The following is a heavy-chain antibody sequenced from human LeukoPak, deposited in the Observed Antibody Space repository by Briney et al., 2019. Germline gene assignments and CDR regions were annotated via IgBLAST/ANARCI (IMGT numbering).Heavy chain of an antibody. CDR1: GYTLTSYG. J-gene: IGHJ6*02. CDR3: ARDLRVAVAGIDQIYYYGMDV. D-gene: IGHD6-19*01. Sequence: GASVKVSCKASGYTLTSYGISWVRQAPGQGLEWMGWISAYNGNTNYAQKLQGRVTMTTDTSTSTAYMELRSLRSDDTAVYYCARDLRVAVAGIDQIYYYGMDVWGQGTTVTVSS. V-gene: IGHV1-18*01. CDR2: ISAYNGNT.